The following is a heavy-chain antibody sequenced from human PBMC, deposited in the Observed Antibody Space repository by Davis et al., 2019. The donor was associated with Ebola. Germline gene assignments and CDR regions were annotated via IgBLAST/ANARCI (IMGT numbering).Heavy chain of an antibody. D-gene: IGHD6-13*01. CDR3: ARVPPAAGMGYYYYYGMDV. V-gene: IGHV1-3*01. CDR2: INAAKGNT. J-gene: IGHJ6*04. Sequence: ASVKVSCKASGYTFSTYAIHWLRQAPGQRLEWMGLINAAKGNTKYSQKFQGRVTMTRDTSAGTAYMEMSSLTSEDTAVYYCARVPPAAGMGYYYYYGMDVWGKGTTVTVSS. CDR1: GYTFSTYA.